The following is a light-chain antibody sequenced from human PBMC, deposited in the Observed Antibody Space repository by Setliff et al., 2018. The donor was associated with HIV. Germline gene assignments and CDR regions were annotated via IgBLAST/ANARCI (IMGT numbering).Light chain of an antibody. Sequence: SYELTQPPSVSVAPGKTATITCGGNNIGRRGVHWYQQRPGQAPVLVVYDDSVRPSGISDRFSGSNSGDTATLTISRVEAGDEADYYCQVWDNINARSVFGSGTKVTV. CDR1: NIGRRG. V-gene: IGLV3-21*03. CDR2: DDS. CDR3: QVWDNINARSV. J-gene: IGLJ1*01.